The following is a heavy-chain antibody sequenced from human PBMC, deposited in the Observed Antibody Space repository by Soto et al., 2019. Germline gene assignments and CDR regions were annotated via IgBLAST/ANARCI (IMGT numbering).Heavy chain of an antibody. V-gene: IGHV4-59*01. Sequence: SETLSLTXSVSGGSISGSYWSWIRQSPGKGLEWLGYVYYTGSTNYSPSLRSRVSISVDTSKNEFSLRLSSVTAADTAVYFCARSVAVPGAHIDYWGQGTQVTVS. CDR2: VYYTGST. J-gene: IGHJ4*02. CDR3: ARSVAVPGAHIDY. D-gene: IGHD6-19*01. CDR1: GGSISGSY.